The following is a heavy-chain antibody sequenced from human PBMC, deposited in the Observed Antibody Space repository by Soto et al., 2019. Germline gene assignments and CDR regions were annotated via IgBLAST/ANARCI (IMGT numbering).Heavy chain of an antibody. J-gene: IGHJ4*02. Sequence: GSLRLSCAASGFTFSSYSMNWVRQAPGKGLEWVSYISSSGSTIYYADSVKGRFTISRDNADSSLYLQMNSLRAEDTAVYYCARDNYGDYLLGYWGQGTLVTVSS. V-gene: IGHV3-48*01. D-gene: IGHD4-17*01. CDR1: GFTFSSYS. CDR2: ISSSGSTI. CDR3: ARDNYGDYLLGY.